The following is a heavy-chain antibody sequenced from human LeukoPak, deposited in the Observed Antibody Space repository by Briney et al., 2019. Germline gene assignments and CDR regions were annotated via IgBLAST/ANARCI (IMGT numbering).Heavy chain of an antibody. CDR2: IYPGDSDT. V-gene: IGHV5-51*01. CDR3: ASSYCSSTSCYHRGWRQQPTTFDY. J-gene: IGHJ4*02. D-gene: IGHD2-2*01. CDR1: GYRFTSYC. Sequence: GESLKISCKCSGYRFTSYCIGWVRQMPGKGLEWMGIIYPGDSDTRYSPSFQGQVTISADKSISTAYLQWSSLKASDTAMYYCASSYCSSTSCYHRGWRQQPTTFDYWGQGTLVTVSS.